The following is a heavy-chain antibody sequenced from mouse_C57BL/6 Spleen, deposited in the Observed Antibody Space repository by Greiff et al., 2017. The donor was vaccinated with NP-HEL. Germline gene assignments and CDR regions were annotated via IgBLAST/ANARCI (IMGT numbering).Heavy chain of an antibody. CDR1: GFTFSSYA. D-gene: IGHD4-1*01. V-gene: IGHV5-4*01. J-gene: IGHJ4*01. Sequence: DVHLVESGGGLVKPGGSLKLSCAASGFTFSSYAMSWVRQTPEKRLEWVATISDGGSYTYYPDNVKGRFTISRDNAKNNLYLQMSHLKSEDTAMYYCARDGNWEGAMDYWGQGTSVTVSS. CDR3: ARDGNWEGAMDY. CDR2: ISDGGSYT.